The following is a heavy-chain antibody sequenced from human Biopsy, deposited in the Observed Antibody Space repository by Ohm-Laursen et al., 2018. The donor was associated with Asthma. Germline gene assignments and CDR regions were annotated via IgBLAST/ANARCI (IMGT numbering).Heavy chain of an antibody. Sequence: GTLFLTCTVSGGSINNFYWSWIRQPPGKGLESIGHVYYSGSTNYNPSLKSRVTISIDASKNQFSLKLTSVTAADTAVYYCARGVDRVTGLLDHFDSWGQGTLVTVSS. D-gene: IGHD2-21*02. CDR3: ARGVDRVTGLLDHFDS. V-gene: IGHV4-59*01. CDR1: GGSINNFY. J-gene: IGHJ4*02. CDR2: VYYSGST.